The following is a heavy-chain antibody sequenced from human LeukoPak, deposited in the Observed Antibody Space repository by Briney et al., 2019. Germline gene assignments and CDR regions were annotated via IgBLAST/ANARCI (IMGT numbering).Heavy chain of an antibody. CDR3: ATSDGTVTTFQY. J-gene: IGHJ4*02. Sequence: ASVTVSCKASGYTFTSFGISWARQAPGQGLEWMGWINAYNTNTKSAQRLQGRVTMTTDTSASTAYMELGSLRSDDTAVYYCATSDGTVTTFQYWGQGTLVTVSS. CDR1: GYTFTSFG. CDR2: INAYNTNT. D-gene: IGHD4-11*01. V-gene: IGHV1-18*01.